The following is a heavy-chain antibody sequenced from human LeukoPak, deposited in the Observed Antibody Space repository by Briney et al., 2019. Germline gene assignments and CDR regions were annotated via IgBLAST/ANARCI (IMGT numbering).Heavy chain of an antibody. J-gene: IGHJ4*02. V-gene: IGHV5-51*01. D-gene: IGHD3-10*01. CDR2: IYPGDSDT. Sequence: GESLKISCKGSGYSFTSYWIGWVRQMPGKGLEGLGIIYPGDSDTRYSPSFQGQVTISADKSISAAYLQWSSLKASDTAMYYCARGPGSYWPYFDYWGQGTLVTVSS. CDR3: ARGPGSYWPYFDY. CDR1: GYSFTSYW.